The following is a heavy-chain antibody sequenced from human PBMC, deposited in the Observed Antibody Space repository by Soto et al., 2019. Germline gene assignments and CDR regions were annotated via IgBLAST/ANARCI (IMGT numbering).Heavy chain of an antibody. Sequence: GESLKISCKGSGYTFTRYWIGWVRQMPGKGLEWMGIIYPGDSDTRYSPSFQGQVSISVDKSISTAYLQWSSLKASDTAMYYCARHQPIYDFWSGRPDYYYGMDVWGQGTTVTVS. CDR1: GYTFTRYW. D-gene: IGHD3-3*01. V-gene: IGHV5-51*01. J-gene: IGHJ6*02. CDR3: ARHQPIYDFWSGRPDYYYGMDV. CDR2: IYPGDSDT.